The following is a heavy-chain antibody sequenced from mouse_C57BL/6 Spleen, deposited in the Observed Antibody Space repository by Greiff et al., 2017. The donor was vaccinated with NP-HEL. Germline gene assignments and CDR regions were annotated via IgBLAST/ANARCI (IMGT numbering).Heavy chain of an antibody. CDR2: ISSGGSYT. D-gene: IGHD2-4*01. Sequence: EVMLVESGGDLVKPGGSLKLSCAASGFTFSSYGMSWVRQTPDKRLEWVATISSGGSYTYYPDSVKGRFTISRDNAKNTLYLQRSSLKSEETAMYYCASPPSYYDYDDVFAYWGQGTLVTVSA. CDR3: ASPPSYYDYDDVFAY. J-gene: IGHJ3*01. V-gene: IGHV5-6*01. CDR1: GFTFSSYG.